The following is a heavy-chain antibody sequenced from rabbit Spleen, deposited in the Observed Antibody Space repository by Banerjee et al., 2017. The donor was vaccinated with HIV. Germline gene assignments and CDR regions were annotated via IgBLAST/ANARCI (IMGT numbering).Heavy chain of an antibody. CDR3: ARDSGSSFSSYGMDL. Sequence: QEQLEESGGGLVKPEGSLTLTCKASGFSFSDKDVMCWVRQAPGKGLEWIACIEGGSSGFSYFASWAKGRFTISKTSSTTVTLQMTSLTAADTATYFCARDSGSSFSSYGMDLWGPGTLVTVS. J-gene: IGHJ6*01. CDR2: IEGGSSGFS. CDR1: GFSFSDKDV. D-gene: IGHD8-1*01. V-gene: IGHV1S45*01.